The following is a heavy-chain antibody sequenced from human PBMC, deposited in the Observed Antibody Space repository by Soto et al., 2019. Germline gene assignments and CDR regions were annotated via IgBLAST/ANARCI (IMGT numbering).Heavy chain of an antibody. J-gene: IGHJ6*02. CDR2: INHSGST. CDR1: GGPFSGYY. CDR3: ASGYLSSGWYNGYGMDV. D-gene: IGHD6-19*01. V-gene: IGHV4-34*01. Sequence: PSETLSLTCAVYGGPFSGYYWSWIRQPPGKGLEWIGEINHSGSTNYNPSLKSRVTISVDTSKNQFSLKLSSVTAADTAVYYCASGYLSSGWYNGYGMDVWCQGTTVTVSS.